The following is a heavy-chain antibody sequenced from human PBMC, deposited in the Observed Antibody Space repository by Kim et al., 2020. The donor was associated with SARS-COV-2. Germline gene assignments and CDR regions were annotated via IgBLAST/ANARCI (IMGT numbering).Heavy chain of an antibody. CDR3: ARDIVVVPGTRGGMDV. J-gene: IGHJ6*02. Sequence: SVKVSCKASGGTFSSYAISWVRQAPGQGLEWMGGIIPIFGTANYAQKFQGRVTITADESTSTAYMELSSLRSEDTAVYYCARDIVVVPGTRGGMDVWGQGTTVTVSS. CDR1: GGTFSSYA. V-gene: IGHV1-69*13. CDR2: IIPIFGTA. D-gene: IGHD2-2*01.